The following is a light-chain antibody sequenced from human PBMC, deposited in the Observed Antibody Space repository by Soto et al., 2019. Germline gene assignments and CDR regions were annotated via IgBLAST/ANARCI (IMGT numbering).Light chain of an antibody. CDR1: SSNIESNT. CDR2: SNY. J-gene: IGLJ1*01. Sequence: VLTQPPSASGTPGQRVTISCSGSSSNIESNTVTWYQQLPGTAPKLVIYSNYDRPSGVPDRPSGSTSGTSASLVIRGLQSEDEADYYCAAWDDILNGYVFGGGTKVTV. CDR3: AAWDDILNGYV. V-gene: IGLV1-44*01.